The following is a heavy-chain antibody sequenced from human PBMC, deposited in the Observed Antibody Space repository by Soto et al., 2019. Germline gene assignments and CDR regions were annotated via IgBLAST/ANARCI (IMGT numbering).Heavy chain of an antibody. Sequence: QVQLVESGGGVVQPGRSLRLSCAASGFTFSSYGMHWVRQAPGKGLEWVAVIWYDGSNKYYADSVKGRFTISRDNSKNTLYLQMNSLRAEDTAVYYCARDRRGYDFWSGYYYYYYYGMDVWGQGTTVTVSS. CDR1: GFTFSSYG. CDR2: IWYDGSNK. J-gene: IGHJ6*02. V-gene: IGHV3-33*01. CDR3: ARDRRGYDFWSGYYYYYYYGMDV. D-gene: IGHD3-3*01.